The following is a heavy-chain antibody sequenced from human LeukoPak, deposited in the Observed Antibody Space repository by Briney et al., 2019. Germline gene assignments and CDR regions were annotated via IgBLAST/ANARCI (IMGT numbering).Heavy chain of an antibody. J-gene: IGHJ4*02. D-gene: IGHD6-19*01. V-gene: IGHV4-59*01. Sequence: SETLSLTCTVSGGSISSYYWSSIRQPPRKGLEWIGYIYYSGSTNYNPSLKSRVTISVDTSKNQFSLKLSSVTAADTAVYYCARDYSSGWYGWGQGTLVTVSS. CDR2: IYYSGST. CDR3: ARDYSSGWYG. CDR1: GGSISSYY.